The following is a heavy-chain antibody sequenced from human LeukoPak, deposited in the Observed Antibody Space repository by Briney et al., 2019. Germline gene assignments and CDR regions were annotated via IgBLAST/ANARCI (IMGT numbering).Heavy chain of an antibody. CDR1: GFTFSSYS. CDR3: AKDPTHFRVWDDYDNTRLNY. J-gene: IGHJ4*02. CDR2: ISSSSSYI. V-gene: IGHV3-21*01. Sequence: PGGSLRLSCAASGFTFSSYSMNWVRQAPGKGLEWVSSISSSSSYIYYADSVKGRFTISRDNSKNMLYLQMNSLRAEDTAVYYCAKDPTHFRVWDDYDNTRLNYWGQGTLVTVSS. D-gene: IGHD3-22*01.